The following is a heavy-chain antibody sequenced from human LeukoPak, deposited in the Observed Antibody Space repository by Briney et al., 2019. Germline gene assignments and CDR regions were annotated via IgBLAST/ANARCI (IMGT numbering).Heavy chain of an antibody. CDR3: AKNGRGYSSDYFDY. D-gene: IGHD5-18*01. J-gene: IGHJ4*02. V-gene: IGHV3-23*01. CDR2: ISGSGGST. Sequence: PGGSLRLSCAACGFTFSSYAMSWVRQAPGKGLEWVSAISGSGGSTYYADSVKGRFTISGDNSKNTLYLQMNTLRAGDTAVYSCAKNGRGYSSDYFDYWGQGTLVTVSS. CDR1: GFTFSSYA.